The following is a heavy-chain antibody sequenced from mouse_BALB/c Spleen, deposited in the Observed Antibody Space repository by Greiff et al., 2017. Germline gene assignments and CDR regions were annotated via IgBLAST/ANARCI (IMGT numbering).Heavy chain of an antibody. J-gene: IGHJ1*01. CDR1: GYTFTDYA. Sequence: VQLQQSGPELVRPGVSVTISCKGSGYTFTDYAMHWVKQSHAKSLEWIGVISTYYGNTNYTQKFKGKATMTVDKSSSTDHMERARLTSDDSAIYYCARSTTVWYFDVWGAGTTVTVSS. V-gene: IGHV1-67*01. CDR2: ISTYYGNT. D-gene: IGHD1-1*01. CDR3: ARSTTVWYFDV.